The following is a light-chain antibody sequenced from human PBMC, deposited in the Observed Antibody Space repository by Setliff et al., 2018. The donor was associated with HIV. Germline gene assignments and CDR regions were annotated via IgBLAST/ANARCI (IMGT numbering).Light chain of an antibody. CDR3: SSYAGSSFYV. Sequence: QSVLTQPPSASGSPGQSVTISCTGTSSDVGGYNFVPWYQHHPGNAPKLMIYDVSKRPSGVPDRFSGSKSGNTASLTVSGLQAEDEADYYCSSYAGSSFYVFGTGTKV. CDR1: SSDVGGYNF. V-gene: IGLV2-8*01. CDR2: DVS. J-gene: IGLJ1*01.